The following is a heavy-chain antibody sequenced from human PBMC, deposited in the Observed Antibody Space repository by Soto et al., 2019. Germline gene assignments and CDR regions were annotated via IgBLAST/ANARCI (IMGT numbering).Heavy chain of an antibody. CDR3: ARHRLPPYCSSLSCPAYFDY. D-gene: IGHD2-2*01. J-gene: IGHJ4*02. CDR1: GFTFSSYA. V-gene: IGHV3-23*01. CDR2: ISGSGGSI. Sequence: GGSLRLSCAASGFTFSSYAMSWVRQAPGKGLEWVSGISGSGGSIYHADSVRGRFTISRENSKNTLYLQMNSPRAEDTAVYYCARHRLPPYCSSLSCPAYFDYWGQGTLVTVSS.